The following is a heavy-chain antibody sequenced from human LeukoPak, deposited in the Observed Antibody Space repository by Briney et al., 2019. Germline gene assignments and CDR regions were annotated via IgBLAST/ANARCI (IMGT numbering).Heavy chain of an antibody. CDR3: TTDPPRYCSSASCYTGY. V-gene: IGHV3-15*01. CDR1: GFTFHNAW. J-gene: IGHJ4*02. D-gene: IGHD2-2*01. CDR2: IKSKTDGGTT. Sequence: PGGSLRLSCAASGFTFHNAWMTWVRQAPGKGLEWVGRIKSKTDGGTTHYGAPVKGRFTISRDDSKNTLYLQMNSLKTEDTAEYYCTTDPPRYCSSASCYTGYWGQGTLVTVSS.